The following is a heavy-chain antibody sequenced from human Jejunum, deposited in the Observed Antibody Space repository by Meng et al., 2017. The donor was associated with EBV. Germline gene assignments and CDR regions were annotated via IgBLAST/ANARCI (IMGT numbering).Heavy chain of an antibody. Sequence: VQLVESGGGLVQPGGSVRLSCAASGFTFSNSWMHWLRQAPGKGLVWVSHIDTDGSTTNYAGSVKGRFTISRDNAKNTLSLQMNSLRVEDTAVYYCVRGGLGPWYWGQGTLVTVSS. J-gene: IGHJ4*02. CDR2: IDTDGSTT. D-gene: IGHD3/OR15-3a*01. V-gene: IGHV3-74*01. CDR3: VRGGLGPWY. CDR1: GFTFSNSW.